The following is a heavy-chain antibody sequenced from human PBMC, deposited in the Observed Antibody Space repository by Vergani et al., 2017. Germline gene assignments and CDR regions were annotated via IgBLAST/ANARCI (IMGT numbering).Heavy chain of an antibody. J-gene: IGHJ6*02. CDR3: ARHLAYCGGDCYPYYYGMDV. V-gene: IGHV4-39*01. CDR1: GGSISSSSYY. Sequence: QLQLQESGPGLVKPSETLSLTCTVSGGSISSSSYYWGWIRQPPGKGLEWIGSIYYSGSTYYNPSLKGRVTISVDTSKNQFSLKLSSVTAADTAVYYCARHLAYCGGDCYPYYYGMDVWSQGTTVTVSS. CDR2: IYYSGST. D-gene: IGHD2-21*02.